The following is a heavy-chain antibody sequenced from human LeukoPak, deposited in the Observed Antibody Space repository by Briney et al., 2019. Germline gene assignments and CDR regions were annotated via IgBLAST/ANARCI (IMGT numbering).Heavy chain of an antibody. D-gene: IGHD5-18*01. J-gene: IGHJ4*02. CDR3: TASVLYVDTAMEIDY. Sequence: PGGSLRLSCAASGFTFSGSAMHWVRQASGKGLEWVGRLRSKANSYATAYAASVKGRFTISRDDSKNTAYLQMNSLKAEDTAVYYCTASVLYVDTAMEIDYWGQGTLVTVSS. CDR2: LRSKANSYAT. CDR1: GFTFSGSA. V-gene: IGHV3-73*01.